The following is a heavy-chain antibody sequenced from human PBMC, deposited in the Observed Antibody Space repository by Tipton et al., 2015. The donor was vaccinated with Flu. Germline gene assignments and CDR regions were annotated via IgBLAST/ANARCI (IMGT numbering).Heavy chain of an antibody. Sequence: SLRLSCAASGFSFSNFYMHWVRQAPGKGLDWVSHIRGDGSRIDYADAVKGRFTISRDNAKCTLFLQMNDLRAEDTAVYYCARDVMGRDDYWGLGTLVIVSS. J-gene: IGHJ4*02. V-gene: IGHV3-74*01. CDR1: GFSFSNFY. D-gene: IGHD3-16*01. CDR2: IRGDGSRI. CDR3: ARDVMGRDDY.